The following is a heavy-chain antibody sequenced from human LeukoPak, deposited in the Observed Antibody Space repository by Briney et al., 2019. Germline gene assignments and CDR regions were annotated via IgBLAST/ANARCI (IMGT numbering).Heavy chain of an antibody. CDR1: GDIVSTNSAA. V-gene: IGHV6-1*01. Sequence: SQTPSLTCAISGDIVSTNSAAWIWIRQSPSRGLEWLGRTCYRSKWYNDYAVSVKSRITINPDTSKNQFSLQLNSVTPEDTAVYYCAREGGEDNYYYYGMDVWGQGTTVTVSS. J-gene: IGHJ6*02. CDR2: TCYRSKWYN. D-gene: IGHD3-16*01. CDR3: AREGGEDNYYYYGMDV.